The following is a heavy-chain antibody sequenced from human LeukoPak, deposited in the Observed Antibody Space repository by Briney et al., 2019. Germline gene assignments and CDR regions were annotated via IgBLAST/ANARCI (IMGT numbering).Heavy chain of an antibody. J-gene: IGHJ4*02. CDR2: ISVYNGNT. V-gene: IGHV1-18*01. CDR3: ARDFESGTYYLDY. Sequence: ASVKVSCKASGYTFTSYGISWVRQAPGQGLEWMGWISVYNGNTNYAQKFQGRVNMTTDTSTSTAYMELRSLGSDDTAVYYCARDFESGTYYLDYWGQGTLVTVSS. CDR1: GYTFTSYG. D-gene: IGHD1-26*01.